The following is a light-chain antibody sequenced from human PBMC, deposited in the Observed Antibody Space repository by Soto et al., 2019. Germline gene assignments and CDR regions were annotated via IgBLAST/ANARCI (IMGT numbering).Light chain of an antibody. CDR1: QSVSSY. J-gene: IGKJ1*01. V-gene: IGKV3-11*01. CDR2: DAS. Sequence: EIVLTQSQATLSLYPGERATLSCRASQSVSSYLAWYQQKPGQAPRLLIYDASNRATGIPARFSGSGSGTDVTLTISSLEPEDFAVYYCQQRSNWPPEKTFGQGTKVEIK. CDR3: QQRSNWPPEKT.